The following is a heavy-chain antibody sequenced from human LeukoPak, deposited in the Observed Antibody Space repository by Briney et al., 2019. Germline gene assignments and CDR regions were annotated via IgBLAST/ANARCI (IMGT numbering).Heavy chain of an antibody. CDR3: ARDRGGSGSYIPNWFDP. V-gene: IGHV4-39*07. D-gene: IGHD3-10*01. CDR2: IYYSGST. CDR1: GVSISSSNSY. Sequence: SETLSLTCTVSGVSISSSNSYWGWIRQPPGKGLEWIGSIYYSGSTYYNPSLKSRVTISVDTSKNQFSLQLNSVTPEDTAVYYCARDRGGSGSYIPNWFDPWGQGTLVTVSS. J-gene: IGHJ5*02.